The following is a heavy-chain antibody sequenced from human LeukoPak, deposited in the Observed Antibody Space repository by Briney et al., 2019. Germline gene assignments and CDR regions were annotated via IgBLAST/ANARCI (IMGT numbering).Heavy chain of an antibody. D-gene: IGHD2-15*01. CDR3: STLAYCSGGRCYGFDY. Sequence: GGSLRLSCVVSGLTFSNASMTWVRQAPGKGLEWVGRIESKTDGGATDYAAPVKGRFTISRDDSKNTQYLQMNSLKTEDTAVYYCSTLAYCSGGRCYGFDYWGQGALVTVSS. CDR2: IESKTDGGAT. CDR1: GLTFSNAS. V-gene: IGHV3-15*04. J-gene: IGHJ4*02.